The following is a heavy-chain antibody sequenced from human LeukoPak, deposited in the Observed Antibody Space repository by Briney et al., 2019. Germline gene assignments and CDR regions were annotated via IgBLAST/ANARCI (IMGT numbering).Heavy chain of an antibody. CDR2: ISAYNGDT. CDR3: ARGKRRITMIVVVIDYFDY. D-gene: IGHD3-22*01. Sequence: ASVKVSCKASGYTFTSHSIIWVRQAPGQGLEWMGWISAYNGDTKYTQKTQGRVTMTTDASTSTAYMELRSLRSDDTAVYYCARGKRRITMIVVVIDYFDYWGQGTLVTVSS. V-gene: IGHV1-18*01. CDR1: GYTFTSHS. J-gene: IGHJ4*02.